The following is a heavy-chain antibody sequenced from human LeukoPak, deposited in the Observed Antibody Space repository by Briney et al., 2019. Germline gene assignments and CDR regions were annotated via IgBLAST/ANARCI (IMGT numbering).Heavy chain of an antibody. CDR1: GGSIRSYY. Sequence: SEPLSLTCTVSGGSIRSYYESWLRQPPGKGLEWCGYIYYSGSTNYHPSLTSRVTLSVDTSKPQCSRRLNSVPAAATAVYYCARGRSSFHYGGQGTLVTVSS. D-gene: IGHD6-6*01. CDR3: ARGRSSFHY. V-gene: IGHV4-59*01. J-gene: IGHJ4*02. CDR2: IYYSGST.